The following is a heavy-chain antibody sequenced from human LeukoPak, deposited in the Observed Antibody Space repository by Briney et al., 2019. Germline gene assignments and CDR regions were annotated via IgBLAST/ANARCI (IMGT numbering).Heavy chain of an antibody. CDR2: IRSKTNNYAT. Sequence: GGSLRLSCAASGLTFSGSAMHWVRQASGKGLEWVGRIRSKTNNYATAYAASFKGRFTISRDDSKDTAYLQMNSLKIEDTAVYYCASRLYGGEYDYWGQGTLVTVSS. CDR1: GLTFSGSA. J-gene: IGHJ4*02. CDR3: ASRLYGGEYDY. V-gene: IGHV3-73*01. D-gene: IGHD2-21*01.